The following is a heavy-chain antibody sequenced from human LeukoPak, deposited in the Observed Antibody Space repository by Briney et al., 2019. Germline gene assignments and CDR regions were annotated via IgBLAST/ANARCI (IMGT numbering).Heavy chain of an antibody. J-gene: IGHJ6*02. V-gene: IGHV3-21*01. CDR1: GFTFSSYD. Sequence: PGGSLRVSCAASGFTFSSYDMKWVRQGPGQGLEWVSSISSSSTYIYYADSVKGRFTISRDNGKNSLYLQMNSLRAEDTAVYYCARGLYGMDVWGQGTTVTVSS. CDR2: ISSSSTYI. CDR3: ARGLYGMDV.